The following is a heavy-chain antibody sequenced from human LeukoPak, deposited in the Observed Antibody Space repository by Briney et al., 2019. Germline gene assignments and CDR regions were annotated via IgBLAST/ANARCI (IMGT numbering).Heavy chain of an antibody. CDR2: IKSKTDGGTT. D-gene: IGHD3-9*01. CDR1: GFTFSRYE. Sequence: GGSLRLSCAASGFTFSRYEMNWVRQAPGKGLEWVGRIKSKTDGGTTDYAAPVKGRFTISRDDSKNTLYLQMNSLKTEDTAVYYCTAEKMYYDILTGYYNHDAFDIWGQGTMVTVSS. V-gene: IGHV3-15*01. J-gene: IGHJ3*02. CDR3: TAEKMYYDILTGYYNHDAFDI.